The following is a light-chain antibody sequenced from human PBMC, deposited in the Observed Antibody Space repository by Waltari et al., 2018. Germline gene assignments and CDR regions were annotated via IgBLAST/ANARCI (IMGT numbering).Light chain of an antibody. V-gene: IGLV3-1*01. CDR1: NVGDKY. J-gene: IGLJ2*01. Sequence: SYELTQPPSVSVSPGQTASITCSRDNVGDKYVCWYQQKPGQSPVLVIYQDSKRPSGIPERFSGSNSGNTATLTISGTQAMDEADYYCQAWDSSTVVFGGGTKLTVL. CDR2: QDS. CDR3: QAWDSSTVV.